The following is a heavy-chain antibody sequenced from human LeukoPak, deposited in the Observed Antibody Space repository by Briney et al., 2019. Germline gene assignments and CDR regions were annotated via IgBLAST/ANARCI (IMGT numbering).Heavy chain of an antibody. CDR3: ARDLTGNVLDY. D-gene: IGHD3-10*01. CDR2: INSDGSST. CDR1: GFTLGSYW. J-gene: IGHJ4*02. Sequence: GGSLRLSCAASGFTLGSYWMHWVRQAPGKELVWVSRINSDGSSTSHADSVKGRFTISRDNAKNTLYLQMNSLRAEDTAVYYCARDLTGNVLDYWGQGTLVTVSS. V-gene: IGHV3-74*01.